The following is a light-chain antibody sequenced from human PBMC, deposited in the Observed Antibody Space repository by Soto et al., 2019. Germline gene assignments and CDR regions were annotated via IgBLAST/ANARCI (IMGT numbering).Light chain of an antibody. Sequence: EIVLTQSPGTLSLSPGERATLSCRASQSVSSSYLAWYQQKPGQAPRLLIYGASSMATGIPDRFSGSGSGTDFTLTISRVEPEYFAVYYCQQYGSSPYTFGQVAKLEIK. CDR3: QQYGSSPYT. CDR1: QSVSSSY. J-gene: IGKJ2*01. V-gene: IGKV3-20*01. CDR2: GAS.